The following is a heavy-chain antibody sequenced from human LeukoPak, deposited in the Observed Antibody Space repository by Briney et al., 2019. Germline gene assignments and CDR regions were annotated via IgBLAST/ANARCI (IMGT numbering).Heavy chain of an antibody. Sequence: PGGSLRLSCAASGFTFDIYAMHWVRQAPGKGLEWVAFIGYDGENKHYADSVKGRFTISRDNSKNTLSLQMNSLRTEDTAVYYCAKDGRYYDSSGYLAWGQGTLVTVSS. CDR2: IGYDGENK. D-gene: IGHD3-22*01. V-gene: IGHV3-30*02. CDR1: GFTFDIYA. CDR3: AKDGRYYDSSGYLA. J-gene: IGHJ5*02.